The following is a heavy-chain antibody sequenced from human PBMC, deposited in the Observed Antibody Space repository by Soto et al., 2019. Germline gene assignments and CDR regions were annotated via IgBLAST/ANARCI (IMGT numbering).Heavy chain of an antibody. CDR2: INAGNGHT. Sequence: QVQLVQSGAEVKKPGASVKVSCKASGYTFTNYALHWVRQAPGQRLEYMGWINAGNGHTRYSQRFQGRVSFTRDTXATTVYMEMSSLRSEDTAVYYCAGGFGGYFDEPSGYWGQGALVTVSS. D-gene: IGHD3-22*01. J-gene: IGHJ4*02. CDR1: GYTFTNYA. CDR3: AGGFGGYFDEPSGY. V-gene: IGHV1-3*01.